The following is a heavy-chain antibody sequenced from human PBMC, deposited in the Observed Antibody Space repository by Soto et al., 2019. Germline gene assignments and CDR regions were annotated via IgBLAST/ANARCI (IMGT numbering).Heavy chain of an antibody. J-gene: IGHJ4*02. D-gene: IGHD5-12*01. Sequence: APGKGLEGVANIKQDGSEKYYVDSVKGRFTISRDNAKNSLYLQMNSLRVEYTAVYYCARATSVDAYWGQGTLVPVSS. CDR2: IKQDGSEK. V-gene: IGHV3-7*02. CDR3: ARATSVDAY.